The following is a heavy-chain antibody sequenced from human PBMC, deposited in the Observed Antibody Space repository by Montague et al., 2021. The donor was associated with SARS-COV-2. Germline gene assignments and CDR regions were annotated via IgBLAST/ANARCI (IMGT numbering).Heavy chain of an antibody. Sequence: SLRLSCAASGFTFSSYSMNWVRQAPGKGLEWVSSISSSGSDISYADSVMGRFTISRDNSKSTLFLQMNSLRAEDTAIYYCARNPTVTGMAATISWYFDLWGRGTLVTASS. CDR2: ISSSGSDI. D-gene: IGHD5-24*01. V-gene: IGHV3-21*04. J-gene: IGHJ2*01. CDR1: GFTFSSYS. CDR3: ARNPTVTGMAATISWYFDL.